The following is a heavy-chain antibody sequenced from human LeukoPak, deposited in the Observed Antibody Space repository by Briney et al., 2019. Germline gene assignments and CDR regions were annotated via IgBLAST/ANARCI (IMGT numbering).Heavy chain of an antibody. CDR2: IYYSGST. J-gene: IGHJ3*02. D-gene: IGHD3-3*01. CDR3: ARLPSYDFLRCYYDAFDI. Sequence: SETLSLTCTVSVGSLSSSSHYWGWIRQPPGKGLEWIGGIYYSGSTHYNPSLKRRVNISVDTSKNPFSLKLSSVTAADTAVYYCARLPSYDFLRCYYDAFDIWGQGTMVTVSS. CDR1: VGSLSSSSHY. V-gene: IGHV4-39*01.